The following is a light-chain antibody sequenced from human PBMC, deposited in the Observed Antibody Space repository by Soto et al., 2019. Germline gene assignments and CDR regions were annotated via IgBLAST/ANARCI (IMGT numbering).Light chain of an antibody. CDR2: GAS. V-gene: IGKV3-15*01. Sequence: ELVMTQSPATLSVSPGERATLSCRASQSVSSNLAWYQQKPGQAPRLLIYGASTRATGIPARFSGSGSGTEFTLTISSLQSEDFAVYYCQQYNTWPPYTFGQGTKVDIK. CDR3: QQYNTWPPYT. J-gene: IGKJ2*01. CDR1: QSVSSN.